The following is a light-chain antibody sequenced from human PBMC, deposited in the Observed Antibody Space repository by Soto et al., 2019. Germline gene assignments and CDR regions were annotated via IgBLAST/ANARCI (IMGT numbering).Light chain of an antibody. CDR3: QQGHSWPLT. J-gene: IGKJ2*01. CDR2: SAS. CDR1: QSISTE. Sequence: EIAMTQSPATLSVSPGERATLSCRASQSISTELAWYQQIPGQPPRLLIYSASTRANGVPARFTGSGSGSEFTLTISGLQSEDFAIYYCQQGHSWPLTFGQGTRLEI. V-gene: IGKV3-15*01.